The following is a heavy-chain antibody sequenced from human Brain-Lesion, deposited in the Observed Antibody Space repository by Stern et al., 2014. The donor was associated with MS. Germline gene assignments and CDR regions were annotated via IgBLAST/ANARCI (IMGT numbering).Heavy chain of an antibody. D-gene: IGHD3-3*01. CDR3: ARDQRGITIFGVVTDYYYLGMDV. Sequence: VQLVESGAEVKKPGASVKVSCKTSGYIFTGYYIHWVRQAPGQGLEWMAWINPTTGGTKYAQKFQGRGPMSRDTSISTAYVELSSLTSDDTAVYYCARDQRGITIFGVVTDYYYLGMDVWGQGTTVTVSS. V-gene: IGHV1-2*02. J-gene: IGHJ6*02. CDR2: INPTTGGT. CDR1: GYIFTGYY.